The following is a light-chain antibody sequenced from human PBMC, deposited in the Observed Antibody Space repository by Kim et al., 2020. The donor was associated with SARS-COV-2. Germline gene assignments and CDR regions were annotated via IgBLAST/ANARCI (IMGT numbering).Light chain of an antibody. CDR1: KLGDKY. J-gene: IGLJ2*01. CDR3: QAWDSSRGV. CDR2: QDS. V-gene: IGLV3-1*01. Sequence: VSPGQTASITCSGDKLGDKYACWYQQRPGQSPVLVIYQDSKRPSGIPERFSGSNSGNTATLTISGTQAMDEADYYCQAWDSSRGVFGGGTQLTVL.